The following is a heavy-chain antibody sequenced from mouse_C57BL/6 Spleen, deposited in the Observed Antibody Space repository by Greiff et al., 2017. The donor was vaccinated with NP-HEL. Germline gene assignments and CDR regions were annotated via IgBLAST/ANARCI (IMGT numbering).Heavy chain of an antibody. CDR1: GYSITSGYY. D-gene: IGHD2-5*01. Sequence: EVKLVESGPGLVKPSQSLSLTCSVTGYSITSGYYWNWIRQFPGNKLEWMGYISYDGSDNYNPSLKNPISITRDTSKNQFFLKLNSVTTEDTATYYCASYSNYPYYAMDYWGQGTSVTVSS. CDR3: ASYSNYPYYAMDY. J-gene: IGHJ4*01. V-gene: IGHV3-6*01. CDR2: ISYDGSD.